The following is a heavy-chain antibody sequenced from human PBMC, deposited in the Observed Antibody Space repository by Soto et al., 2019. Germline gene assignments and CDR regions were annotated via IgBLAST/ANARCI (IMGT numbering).Heavy chain of an antibody. J-gene: IGHJ5*02. Sequence: PGGSLRLSCAASGFTFENFGMSWVRQAPGKGLEWISPISGSGFKKYYADSVKGRFTISRDNSKSTVYLELNNLSAEDTAVYHCAKNQGVELVPLATVDWFDPWGQGSVVTVSS. CDR2: ISGSGFKK. CDR1: GFTFENFG. V-gene: IGHV3-23*01. CDR3: AKNQGVELVPLATVDWFDP. D-gene: IGHD1-26*01.